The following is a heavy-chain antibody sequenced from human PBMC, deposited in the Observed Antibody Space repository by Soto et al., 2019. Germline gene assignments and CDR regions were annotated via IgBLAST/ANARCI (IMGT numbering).Heavy chain of an antibody. CDR3: ALGGRVKDYF. Sequence: QVQLVQSGAEVKKPGASVKVSCKASGYTFTGYFMHWVRQAPGQGLEWMGSINPSSGDTKYAKKFQGSVTMTRAASISTAYVDPIALCSDSTAVNSAALGGRVKDYF. CDR2: INPSSGDT. CDR1: GYTFTGYF. D-gene: IGHD6-25*01. J-gene: IGHJ1*01. V-gene: IGHV1-2*02.